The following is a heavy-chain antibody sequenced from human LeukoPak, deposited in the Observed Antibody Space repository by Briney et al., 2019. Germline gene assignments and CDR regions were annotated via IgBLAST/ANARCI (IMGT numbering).Heavy chain of an antibody. Sequence: GGSLRLSCAASGFTFDDYGMSWVRQAPGKWREWVSGINWNGGSTGYADSVDGRFTISRDNAKNSLYLQMNSLRAEDTAVYYCARETYYYGSGSQLIDYWGQGTLVTVSS. CDR3: ARETYYYGSGSQLIDY. D-gene: IGHD3-10*01. V-gene: IGHV3-20*04. CDR2: INWNGGST. CDR1: GFTFDDYG. J-gene: IGHJ4*02.